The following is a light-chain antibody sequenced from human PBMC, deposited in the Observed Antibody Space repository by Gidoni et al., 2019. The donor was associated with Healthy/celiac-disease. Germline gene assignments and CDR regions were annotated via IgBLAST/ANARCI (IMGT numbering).Light chain of an antibody. CDR1: QSVSSY. CDR2: DAS. CDR3: QQRSNWPPLFT. V-gene: IGKV3-11*01. J-gene: IGKJ3*01. Sequence: DIVFTPSPATLSLSPGERATLSCRASQSVSSYLAWYQQKPGQAPRLLIYDASNRATGIPARFSGSGSGTDFTLTISSLEPEDFAVYYCQQRSNWPPLFTFGPXTKVDIK.